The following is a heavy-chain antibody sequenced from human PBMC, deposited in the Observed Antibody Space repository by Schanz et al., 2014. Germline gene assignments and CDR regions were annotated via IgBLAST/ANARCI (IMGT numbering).Heavy chain of an antibody. CDR2: VSASGGGP. Sequence: EVQLLESGGGLAQPGGSLRLSCAASGFTFSSYALGWVRQAPGKGLEWVSLVSASGGGPFYADSVKGRFTISRDNSRNTVYLQMSSLRAEDTAVYYCVKDDRGDVVVVAANYWGQGAQVIVSS. V-gene: IGHV3-23*01. CDR1: GFTFSSYA. J-gene: IGHJ4*02. CDR3: VKDDRGDVVVVAANY. D-gene: IGHD2-15*01.